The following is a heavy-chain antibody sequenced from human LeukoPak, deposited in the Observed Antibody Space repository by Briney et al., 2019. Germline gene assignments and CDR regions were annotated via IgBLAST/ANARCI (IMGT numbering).Heavy chain of an antibody. CDR3: ARGAVGYSGYDNWFDP. J-gene: IGHJ5*02. CDR2: TNPNSGVT. Sequence: ASVKVSCKASGYSFTGYYIHWVRQAPGQGLEWMGWTNPNSGVTKYEQKFQGRVTMTRDTSTSTAYMGLSSLRSDDTAVYYCARGAVGYSGYDNWFDPWGQGNLVTVSS. CDR1: GYSFTGYY. D-gene: IGHD5-12*01. V-gene: IGHV1-2*02.